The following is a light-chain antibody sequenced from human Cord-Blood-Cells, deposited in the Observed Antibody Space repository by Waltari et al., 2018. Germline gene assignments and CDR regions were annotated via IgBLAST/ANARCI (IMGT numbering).Light chain of an antibody. CDR2: DAS. CDR3: QQRSNWPL. J-gene: IGKJ5*01. V-gene: IGKV3-11*01. CDR1: QSVSSY. Sequence: EIVLKQSPAPLSLSPGERANLSCRASQSVSSYLAWYQQKPGQAPRLLIYDASNRATGIPARFSGSGSGTDFTLTISSLEPEDFAVYYCQQRSNWPLFGQGTRLEIK.